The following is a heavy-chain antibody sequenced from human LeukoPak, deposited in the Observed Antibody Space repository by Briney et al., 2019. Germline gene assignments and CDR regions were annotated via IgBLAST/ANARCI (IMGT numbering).Heavy chain of an antibody. CDR2: IYPGDSDT. Sequence: GESLKISCKGSGYSFTSYWIGWVRPMPGKGLEWMGIIYPGDSDTRYSPSFQGQVTISADKSISTAYLQWSSLKASDTAIYYCARRDAVGRGYYYVDDAFDIWGQGTMVTVSS. CDR1: GYSFTSYW. D-gene: IGHD3-22*01. J-gene: IGHJ3*02. CDR3: ARRDAVGRGYYYVDDAFDI. V-gene: IGHV5-51*01.